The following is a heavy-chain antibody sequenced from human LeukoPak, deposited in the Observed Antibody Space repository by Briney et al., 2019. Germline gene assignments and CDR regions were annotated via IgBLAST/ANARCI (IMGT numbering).Heavy chain of an antibody. V-gene: IGHV1-8*01. J-gene: IGHJ6*02. CDR3: ARVHRDGPWFGELSHPFDYYYYYGMDV. CDR1: GYTFTSYD. D-gene: IGHD3-10*01. Sequence: ASVKVSCKASGYTFTSYDINWVRQATGQGLEWMGWMNPNSGNTGYAQKFQGRVTMTRNTSISTAYMELSSLRSEDTAVYYCARVHRDGPWFGELSHPFDYYYYYGMDVWGQGTTVTVSS. CDR2: MNPNSGNT.